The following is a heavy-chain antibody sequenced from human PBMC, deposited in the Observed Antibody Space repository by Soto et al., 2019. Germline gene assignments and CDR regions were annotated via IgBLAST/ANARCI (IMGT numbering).Heavy chain of an antibody. CDR2: IIPIFGTA. J-gene: IGHJ6*02. CDR3: ARDLSPYVYYYYGMDV. D-gene: IGHD3-16*01. Sequence: ASVKVSCKASGGTFSSYAISWVRQAPGQGLEWMGGIIPIFGTANYAQKFQGRVTITADESTSTAYMELSSLRSEDTAVYYCARDLSPYVYYYYGMDVWGQGTTVTVSS. V-gene: IGHV1-69*13. CDR1: GGTFSSYA.